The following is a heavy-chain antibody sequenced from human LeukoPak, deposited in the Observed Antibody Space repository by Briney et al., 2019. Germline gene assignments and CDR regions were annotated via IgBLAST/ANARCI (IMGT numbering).Heavy chain of an antibody. CDR2: LRGAARTP. CDR1: GFTFTNAW. V-gene: IGHV3-23*01. J-gene: IGHJ4*02. Sequence: GGSLRLSCAASGFTFTNAWMSWVRQAPGKGLEWVSSLRGAARTPYYAESVKGRFTISRDNSENTLYLQMNSLRPEDTAVYYCAEAAMYSNRWTPFDDWGQGTLVTVSS. CDR3: AEAAMYSNRWTPFDD. D-gene: IGHD2/OR15-2a*01.